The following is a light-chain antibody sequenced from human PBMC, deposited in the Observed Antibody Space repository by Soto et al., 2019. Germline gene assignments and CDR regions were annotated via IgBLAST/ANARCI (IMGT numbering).Light chain of an antibody. V-gene: IGKV3-20*01. CDR3: QQYGSSLLT. CDR2: NTS. J-gene: IGKJ4*01. CDR1: QSVSGSF. Sequence: EIVLTQSPGTLSLSPGERATLSCRASQSVSGSFLAWYQQKPGQAPRLLIYNTSSRATGIPDRFSGSGSGTDFTLTISRLELEDFAVYYCQQYGSSLLTFGGGTKVEMK.